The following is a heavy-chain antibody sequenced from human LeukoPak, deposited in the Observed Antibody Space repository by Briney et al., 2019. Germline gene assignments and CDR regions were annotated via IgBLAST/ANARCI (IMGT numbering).Heavy chain of an antibody. V-gene: IGHV3-23*01. CDR1: GFIFNTYG. CDR2: ISGSGTTI. D-gene: IGHD3-16*01. Sequence: GGSLRLSCAASGFIFNTYGMHGVRQAPGKGLDWVSAISGSGTTIYYADAVRGRFTISRDNSKNTVYLQMNSLRAEDTALYYCVTKLYVSHHTHAFDIWGQGTMVTVSP. CDR3: VTKLYVSHHTHAFDI. J-gene: IGHJ3*02.